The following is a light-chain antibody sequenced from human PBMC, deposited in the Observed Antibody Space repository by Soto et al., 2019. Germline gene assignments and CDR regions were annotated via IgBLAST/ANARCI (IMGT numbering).Light chain of an antibody. V-gene: IGKV1-5*01. Sequence: DIKMNHSPSTLAASVWEGVTITCRARQSVSSWLAWYQQTPVKAPKLLIYDASSLESGVPSRFSGSGSGTDFTLTISSLQPDDFATYYCQHYNSYWTFGQGTKVDI. CDR3: QHYNSYWT. CDR1: QSVSSW. J-gene: IGKJ1*01. CDR2: DAS.